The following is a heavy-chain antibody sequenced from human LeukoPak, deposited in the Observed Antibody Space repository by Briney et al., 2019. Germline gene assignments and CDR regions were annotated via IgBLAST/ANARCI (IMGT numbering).Heavy chain of an antibody. CDR3: ARGGGTPDYYDSSGFDY. J-gene: IGHJ4*02. Sequence: SVKVSCKASGGTFSSYAISWVRQAPGQGLKWMGGIIPIFGTANYAQKFQGRVTITTGESTSTAYMELSSLGSEDTAVYYCARGGGTPDYYDSSGFDYWGQGTLVTVSS. D-gene: IGHD3-22*01. V-gene: IGHV1-69*05. CDR2: IIPIFGTA. CDR1: GGTFSSYA.